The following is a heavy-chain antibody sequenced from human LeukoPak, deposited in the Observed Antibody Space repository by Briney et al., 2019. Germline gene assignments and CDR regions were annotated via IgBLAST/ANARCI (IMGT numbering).Heavy chain of an antibody. CDR2: FSATDGST. J-gene: IGHJ3*02. CDR3: AFEIGRSQGAFDI. Sequence: GGSLRLSCAASGFPFSTYAMTGFGQAPGKGLDWVSAFSATDGSTQYADSVKGRFTISRDSTTNTLFLQMNSLRAEDTAVYYCAFEIGRSQGAFDIWGQGTMITVSS. CDR1: GFPFSTYA. V-gene: IGHV3-23*01. D-gene: IGHD1-26*01.